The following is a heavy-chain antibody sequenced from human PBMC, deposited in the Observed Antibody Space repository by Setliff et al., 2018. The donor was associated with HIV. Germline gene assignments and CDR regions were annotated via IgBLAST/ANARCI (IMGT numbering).Heavy chain of an antibody. Sequence: PSETLSLTCTVSGGSISSRNYYWAWIRQPPGKGLEWIGTIYYSGTTHYNPSLNSRVIISVDTSKNQFSLRLNSVTAADTAVYYCARLGEYSSSWYGSLGAFDIWGQGTMVTVSS. D-gene: IGHD6-13*01. CDR1: GGSISSRNYY. V-gene: IGHV4-39*01. CDR2: IYYSGTT. CDR3: ARLGEYSSSWYGSLGAFDI. J-gene: IGHJ3*02.